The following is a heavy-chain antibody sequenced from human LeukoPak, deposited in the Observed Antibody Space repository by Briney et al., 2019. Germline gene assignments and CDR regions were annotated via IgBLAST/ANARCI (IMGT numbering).Heavy chain of an antibody. V-gene: IGHV3-66*02. J-gene: IGHJ4*02. CDR2: IYGADAA. Sequence: PGGSLRLSCAASGFNGSSNYMTWIRQAPGKGLEWVSLIYGADAAYYAESVRGRFMISRDNLKNTLFLQMNSLRVEDTALYYCVTSTGQQFIPYDYWGQGTHVTVSS. D-gene: IGHD6-13*01. CDR3: VTSTGQQFIPYDY. CDR1: GFNGSSNY.